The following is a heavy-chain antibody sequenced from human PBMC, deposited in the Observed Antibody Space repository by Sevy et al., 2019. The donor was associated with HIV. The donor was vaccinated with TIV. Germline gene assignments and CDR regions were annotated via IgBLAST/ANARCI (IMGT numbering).Heavy chain of an antibody. V-gene: IGHV3-64D*06. D-gene: IGHD2-2*01. J-gene: IGHJ4*02. Sequence: GGSLRLSCSASGFTFSSYAMHWVRQAPGKGLEYVSGISSNGGSTYYADSVKGRFTISRDNSKNTLYLQMSSLRAEDTAVYYCVKAIGYCSSTSCLDYWGQGTLVTVSS. CDR3: VKAIGYCSSTSCLDY. CDR2: ISSNGGST. CDR1: GFTFSSYA.